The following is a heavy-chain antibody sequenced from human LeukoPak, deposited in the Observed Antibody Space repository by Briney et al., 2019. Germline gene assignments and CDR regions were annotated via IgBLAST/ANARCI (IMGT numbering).Heavy chain of an antibody. CDR1: GYTFTSYG. D-gene: IGHD6-13*01. V-gene: IGHV1-18*01. CDR3: ARGGIRPVAAAANDY. CDR2: ISAYNGNT. Sequence: GASVKVSCKASGYTFTSYGISWVRQAPGQGLEWMGWISAYNGNTNYAQKFQGRVTMTRNTSISTAYMELSSLRSEDTAVYYCARGGIRPVAAAANDYWGQGTLVTVSS. J-gene: IGHJ4*02.